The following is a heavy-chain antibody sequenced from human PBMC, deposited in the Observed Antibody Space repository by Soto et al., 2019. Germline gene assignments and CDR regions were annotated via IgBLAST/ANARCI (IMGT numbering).Heavy chain of an antibody. J-gene: IGHJ4*02. CDR3: ARAVHSGYTGDY. CDR2: ISSSSSYI. D-gene: IGHD5-12*01. Sequence: GGSLRLSCAASGFTFSSYSMNWVRQAPGKGLEWVSSISSSSSYIYYADSVKGRFTISRDNAKNSLYLQMNSLRAEDTAVYYCARAVHSGYTGDYWGQGTLVTVSS. V-gene: IGHV3-21*01. CDR1: GFTFSSYS.